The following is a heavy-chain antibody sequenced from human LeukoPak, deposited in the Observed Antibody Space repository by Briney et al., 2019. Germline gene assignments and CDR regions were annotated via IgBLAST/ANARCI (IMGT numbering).Heavy chain of an antibody. CDR2: IHYSGGA. V-gene: IGHV4-59*01. CDR1: GGSISSYY. D-gene: IGHD3-10*01. Sequence: SETLSLTCTVSGGSISSYYWSWIRQPPGKGLEWVGYIHYSGGANYNPALKSRVTISVDTSKNQFSLKLNSVTAADTAVYYCARGGYGSGSYYAYWGQGTLVTVSS. J-gene: IGHJ4*02. CDR3: ARGGYGSGSYYAY.